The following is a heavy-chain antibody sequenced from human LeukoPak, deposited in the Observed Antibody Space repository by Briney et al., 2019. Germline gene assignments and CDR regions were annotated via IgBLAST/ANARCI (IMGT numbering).Heavy chain of an antibody. CDR3: ARDHHEDEYQLLGYYYYYMDV. D-gene: IGHD2-2*01. CDR1: GYTFTGYY. J-gene: IGHJ6*03. Sequence: GASVKVSCRASGYTFTGYYMHWVRQAPGQGLEWMGWINPNSGGTNYAQKFQGRVTMTRDTSISTAYMELSRLRSDDTAVYYCARDHHEDEYQLLGYYYYYMDVWGKGTTVTISS. V-gene: IGHV1-2*02. CDR2: INPNSGGT.